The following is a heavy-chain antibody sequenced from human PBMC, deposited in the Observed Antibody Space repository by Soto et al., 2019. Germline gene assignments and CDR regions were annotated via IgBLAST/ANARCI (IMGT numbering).Heavy chain of an antibody. V-gene: IGHV3-23*01. Sequence: GGSLRLSSAASGFPFSSYSMSWDRQAPGKGLEWVSGFRTSGDGGTTYYADSVKGRFTISRDNSKNMLFLQMNSLRAEDTAIYYCAKKVNSGPGSQYFDYWGQGTAVTVSS. J-gene: IGHJ4*03. CDR1: GFPFSSYS. CDR2: FRTSGDGGTT. D-gene: IGHD3-10*01. CDR3: AKKVNSGPGSQYFDY.